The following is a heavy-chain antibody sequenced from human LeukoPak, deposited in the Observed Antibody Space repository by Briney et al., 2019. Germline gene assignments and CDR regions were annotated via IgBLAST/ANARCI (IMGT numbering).Heavy chain of an antibody. CDR1: GGTFSSYA. CDR2: IIPIFGTA. Sequence: GASVKVFCKASGGTFSSYAISWVRQAPGQGLEWMGGIIPIFGTANYAQKFQGRVTITADESTSTAYMELSSLRSEDTAVYYCARCFLGAGGGNWFDPWGQGTLVTVSS. D-gene: IGHD2-8*02. J-gene: IGHJ5*02. CDR3: ARCFLGAGGGNWFDP. V-gene: IGHV1-69*13.